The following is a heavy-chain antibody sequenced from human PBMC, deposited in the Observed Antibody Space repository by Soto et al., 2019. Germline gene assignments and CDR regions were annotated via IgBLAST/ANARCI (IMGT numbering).Heavy chain of an antibody. CDR3: AKASKVTSHYYGMDV. D-gene: IGHD2-21*02. J-gene: IGHJ6*02. Sequence: EVQLLESGGGLVQPGGSLRLSCAASGFTFNSYGMTWVRQAPGKGLEWVSGVSDGGDRTYYADSVKGRFTISKDNSRNMLYLQKNSLRVEDTAIYYCAKASKVTSHYYGMDVWGQGTTVTVSS. CDR1: GFTFNSYG. CDR2: VSDGGDRT. V-gene: IGHV3-23*01.